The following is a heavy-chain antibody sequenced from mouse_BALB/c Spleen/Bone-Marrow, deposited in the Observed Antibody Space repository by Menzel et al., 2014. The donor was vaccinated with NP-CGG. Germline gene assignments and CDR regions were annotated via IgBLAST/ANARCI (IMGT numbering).Heavy chain of an antibody. Sequence: LVESGAELVRPGTSVKVSCKASGYAFTNYLIEWVKQRPGQGLEWIGVINPGSGGTNYNEKFKGKATLTADQSSSTAYMQLSSLTSDDSAVYFCARGDYRSYYFDYWGQGTTLTVSS. D-gene: IGHD2-14*01. CDR1: GYAFTNYL. V-gene: IGHV1-54*01. CDR2: INPGSGGT. CDR3: ARGDYRSYYFDY. J-gene: IGHJ2*01.